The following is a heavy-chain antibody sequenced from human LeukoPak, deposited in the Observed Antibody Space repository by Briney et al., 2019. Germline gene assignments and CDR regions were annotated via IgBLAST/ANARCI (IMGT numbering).Heavy chain of an antibody. V-gene: IGHV3-20*04. J-gene: IGHJ4*02. CDR2: INWNGGST. CDR1: GFTFDDYG. CDR3: AREPPYSNSWTDFDF. Sequence: GGSLRLSCAASGFTFDDYGMSWVRQAPGKGLEWVSGINWNGGSTGYADSVKGRFTISRDNAKNSLYLQMNSLRAEDTAVYYCAREPPYSNSWTDFDFWGQGTLVTVSS. D-gene: IGHD6-13*01.